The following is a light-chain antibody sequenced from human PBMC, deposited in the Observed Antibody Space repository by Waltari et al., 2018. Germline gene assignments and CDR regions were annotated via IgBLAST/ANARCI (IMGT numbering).Light chain of an antibody. CDR1: RSDVGNYNF. J-gene: IGLJ3*02. Sequence: QSVLTQPASVSGSPGQSITISCTGSRSDVGNYNFVSWYQQHPDDAPKLVIYEGSKRPSGISIRFSGSKSGNTASLTISRLQAEDEADYFCCSYAGSRTPWVFGGGTRVTVL. CDR2: EGS. CDR3: CSYAGSRTPWV. V-gene: IGLV2-23*01.